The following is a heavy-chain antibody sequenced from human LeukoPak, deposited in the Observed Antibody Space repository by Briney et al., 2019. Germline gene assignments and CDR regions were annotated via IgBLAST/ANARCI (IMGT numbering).Heavy chain of an antibody. CDR1: GYTLTELS. CDR3: ARGGGLRPNFDY. V-gene: IGHV1-24*01. J-gene: IGHJ4*02. D-gene: IGHD3-3*01. CDR2: FDPEDGET. Sequence: ASVKVSCKVSGYTLTELSMHWVRQAPGKGLEWMGGFDPEDGETIYAQKFQGRVTMTEDTSTDTAYMELSSLRSEDTAVYYCARGGGLRPNFDYWGQGTLVTVSS.